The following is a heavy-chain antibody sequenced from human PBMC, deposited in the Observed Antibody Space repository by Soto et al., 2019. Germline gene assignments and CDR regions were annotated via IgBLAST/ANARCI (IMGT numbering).Heavy chain of an antibody. Sequence: TSETLSLTCTVSGGSLSSGGYYWSWIRQHPGKGLEWIGYIYYSGSTYYNPSLKSRVTISVDTSKNQFSLKLSSVTAANTAVYHCARVLITMVRGVIINGYNWFDPWGQGTLVTVSS. CDR3: ARVLITMVRGVIINGYNWFDP. V-gene: IGHV4-31*03. CDR2: IYYSGST. D-gene: IGHD3-10*01. CDR1: GGSLSSGGYY. J-gene: IGHJ5*02.